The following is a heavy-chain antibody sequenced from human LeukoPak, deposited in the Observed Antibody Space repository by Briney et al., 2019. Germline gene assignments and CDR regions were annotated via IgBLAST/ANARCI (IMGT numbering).Heavy chain of an antibody. V-gene: IGHV3-9*01. Sequence: PGGSLRLSCAASGFTFDDYAMHWVRQAPGKGLEWVSPIGWNSSSIGYADSVKGRFTISRDNAKNSLYLQMNSLRAEDPAFYYSAKDGRWLQLEYYFDYWGQGKLVTVSS. CDR3: AKDGRWLQLEYYFDY. CDR2: IGWNSSSI. J-gene: IGHJ4*02. CDR1: GFTFDDYA. D-gene: IGHD5-24*01.